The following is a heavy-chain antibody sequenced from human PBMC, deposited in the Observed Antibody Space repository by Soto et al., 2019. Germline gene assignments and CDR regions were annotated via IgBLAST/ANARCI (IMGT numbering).Heavy chain of an antibody. V-gene: IGHV5-51*01. J-gene: IGHJ6*01. D-gene: IGHD2-2*01. CDR3: ARLGYCSNTKCYSYYYHGMEV. CDR1: GYKFINFW. CDR2: VYPDDSDT. Sequence: GESLKISCKASGYKFINFWIGWVRQMPGKGPEWMGIVYPDDSDTRYSPSFQGQVTISVDKSISTAYLQWTSLKASDTAIYYCARLGYCSNTKCYSYYYHGMEVWGQGTTVTVSS.